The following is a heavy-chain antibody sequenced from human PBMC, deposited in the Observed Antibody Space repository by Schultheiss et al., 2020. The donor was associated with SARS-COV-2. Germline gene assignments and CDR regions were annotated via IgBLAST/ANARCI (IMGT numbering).Heavy chain of an antibody. CDR2: IKQDGSEK. D-gene: IGHD2-2*01. CDR3: ARDPLGYCSSTSCPSDY. J-gene: IGHJ4*02. V-gene: IGHV3-7*03. Sequence: GGSLRLSCSASGFTFSSYAMHWVRQAPGKGLEWVANIKQDGSEKYYVDSVKGRFTISRDNSKNTLYLQMNSLRAEDTAVYYCARDPLGYCSSTSCPSDYWGQGTLVTVSS. CDR1: GFTFSSYA.